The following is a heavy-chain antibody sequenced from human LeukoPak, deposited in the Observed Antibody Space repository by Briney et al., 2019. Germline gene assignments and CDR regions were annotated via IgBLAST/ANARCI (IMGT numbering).Heavy chain of an antibody. J-gene: IGHJ5*02. Sequence: PSETLSLTCTVSGGSISSGSYYWSWIRQPAGKGLEWIGRIYTSGSTNYNPSLKSRVTISVDTSKNQFSLKLSSVTAGDTPVYYCARVRQTGYSSGWTTSWGQGTLVTVSS. CDR3: ARVRQTGYSSGWTTS. V-gene: IGHV4-61*02. CDR2: IYTSGST. D-gene: IGHD6-19*01. CDR1: GGSISSGSYY.